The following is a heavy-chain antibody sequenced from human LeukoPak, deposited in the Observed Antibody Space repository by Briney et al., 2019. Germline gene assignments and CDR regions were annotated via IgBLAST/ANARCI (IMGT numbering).Heavy chain of an antibody. CDR1: GFTFSSYA. CDR2: ISYDGSNK. Sequence: GGSLRLSCAASGFTFSSYAMHWVRQAPGKGLEWVAVISYDGSNKYYADSVKGRSTISRDNSKNTLYLQMNSLRAEDTAVYYCARDDYDFWSGYYTAKVYYGMDVWGQGTTVTVSS. V-gene: IGHV3-30-3*01. CDR3: ARDDYDFWSGYYTAKVYYGMDV. J-gene: IGHJ6*02. D-gene: IGHD3-3*01.